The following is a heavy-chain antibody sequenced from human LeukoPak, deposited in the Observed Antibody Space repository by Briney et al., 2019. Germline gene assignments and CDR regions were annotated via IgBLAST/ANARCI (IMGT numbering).Heavy chain of an antibody. V-gene: IGHV1-2*02. CDR2: INPNSGGT. D-gene: IGHD2-15*01. Sequence: ASVKVSCKASGYTFTGYYMHWVRQAPGQGLEWMGWINPNSGGTNYAQKFQGRVTTTRDTSISTAYMELSRLRSDDTAVYYCARVPVVAASLDYWGQGTLVTVSS. J-gene: IGHJ4*02. CDR1: GYTFTGYY. CDR3: ARVPVVAASLDY.